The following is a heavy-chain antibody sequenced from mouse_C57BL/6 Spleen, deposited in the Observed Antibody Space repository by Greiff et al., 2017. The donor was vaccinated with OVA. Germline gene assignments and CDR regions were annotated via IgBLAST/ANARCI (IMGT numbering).Heavy chain of an antibody. Sequence: QVTLKVCGPGILQSSQSLSLTCSFSGFSLSTSGMGLSWIRQPSGKGLEWLAHIDWDDDKRDNPSLKSRLTISKDTSRNQVFLKITSVDTADTATYYCARSVYGNYWYFDVWGTGTTVTVAS. V-gene: IGHV8-12*01. CDR1: GFSLSTSGMG. CDR2: IDWDDDK. J-gene: IGHJ1*03. D-gene: IGHD2-1*01. CDR3: ARSVYGNYWYFDV.